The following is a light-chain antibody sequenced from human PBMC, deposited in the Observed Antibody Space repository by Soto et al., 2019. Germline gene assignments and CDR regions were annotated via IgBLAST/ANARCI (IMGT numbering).Light chain of an antibody. CDR2: GAS. V-gene: IGKV3-20*01. CDR3: QQYGLSPWT. J-gene: IGKJ1*01. CDR1: QSISSSY. Sequence: DIVLTQSPGTPSSSPGERATLSCRASQSISSSYLAWYQQRPGQAPRLLIYGASSRATGIPDRFSGSGSGTDFTLTISRLEPEDFAVYYCQQYGLSPWTFGQGTKVEI.